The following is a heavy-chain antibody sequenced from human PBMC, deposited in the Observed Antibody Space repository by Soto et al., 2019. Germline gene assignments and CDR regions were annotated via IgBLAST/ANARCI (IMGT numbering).Heavy chain of an antibody. J-gene: IGHJ4*02. CDR1: GFTFSNAC. CDR2: LKGKTDGGTT. V-gene: IGHV3-15*01. Sequence: GSLRLSCAASGFTFSNACMTWVRQAPGKGLEWVGRLKGKTDGGTTDYAAPVKGRFTISRDDSKNTLYLQMNSLDTEDTAVYYCTYSPYGSYFDYWGQGTLVTVSS. CDR3: TYSPYGSYFDY. D-gene: IGHD4-17*01.